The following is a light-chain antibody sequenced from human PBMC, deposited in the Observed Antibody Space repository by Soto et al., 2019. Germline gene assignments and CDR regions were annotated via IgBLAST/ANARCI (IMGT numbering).Light chain of an antibody. CDR3: MQGTHWPYT. V-gene: IGKV2-30*01. J-gene: IGKJ2*01. CDR2: KVS. CDR1: RSLIYTDGNTY. Sequence: DVVMTQSPLSLPVTLGQPASISCRASRSLIYTDGNTYLNWFHQRPGQSPRRLFSKVSNRDSGVPDRLSGSGSGTDFTLKISRVEAEDVGLYYCMQGTHWPYTFGQGTKLEIK.